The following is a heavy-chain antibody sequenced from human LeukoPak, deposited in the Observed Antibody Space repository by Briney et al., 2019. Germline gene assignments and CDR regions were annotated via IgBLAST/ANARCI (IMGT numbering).Heavy chain of an antibody. J-gene: IGHJ4*02. CDR1: GGTFSSYA. V-gene: IGHV1-69*13. CDR3: AMGNSSGWSFGFFDY. D-gene: IGHD6-19*01. CDR2: IIPIFGTA. Sequence: SSVQVSCKASGGTFSSYAISWVRQAPGQGLEWMGGIIPIFGTANYAQKFQGRVTITADESTSTAYMELSSLRSEGTAVYYCAMGNSSGWSFGFFDYWGQGTLVTVSS.